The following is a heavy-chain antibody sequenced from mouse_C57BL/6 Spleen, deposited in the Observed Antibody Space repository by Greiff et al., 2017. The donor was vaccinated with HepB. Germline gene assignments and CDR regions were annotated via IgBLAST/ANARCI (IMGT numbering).Heavy chain of an antibody. V-gene: IGHV5-6*01. CDR1: GFTFSSYG. D-gene: IGHD2-3*01. CDR3: ARQDGSSDY. Sequence: EVQRVESGGDLVKPGGSLKLSCAASGFTFSSYGMSWVRQTPDKRLEWVATISSGGSYTYYPDSVKGRFTISRDNAKNTLYLQMSSLKSEDTAMYYCARQDGSSDYWGQGTSVTVSS. CDR2: ISSGGSYT. J-gene: IGHJ4*01.